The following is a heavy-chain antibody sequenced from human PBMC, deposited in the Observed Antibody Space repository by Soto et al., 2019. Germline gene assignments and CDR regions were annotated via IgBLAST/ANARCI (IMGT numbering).Heavy chain of an antibody. CDR1: GGSISSGGYY. Sequence: NPSESLSLTCTVSGGSISSGGYYWSWIRQHPGKGLEWIGYIYYSGSTYYNPSLKSRVTISVDTSKNQFSLKLSSVTAADTAVYYCARDYDSSGSSGGYFDYWGQGTLVTVSS. CDR3: ARDYDSSGSSGGYFDY. J-gene: IGHJ4*02. D-gene: IGHD3-22*01. CDR2: IYYSGST. V-gene: IGHV4-31*03.